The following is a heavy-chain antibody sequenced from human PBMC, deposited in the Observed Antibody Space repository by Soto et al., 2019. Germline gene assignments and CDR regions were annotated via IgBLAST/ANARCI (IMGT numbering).Heavy chain of an antibody. V-gene: IGHV4-31*03. CDR3: ARASLVGRTSPNANWFDP. J-gene: IGHJ5*02. D-gene: IGHD2-8*02. CDR1: GGSISSGSYS. Sequence: QVQLQESGPGLVKPSQTLSLTCTVSGGSISSGSYSWNWIRQHPGKGLEWIGYISYSGSTYYNPSSRSRLTASVDPSENQFSLLLSSVTAADTAMYYCARASLVGRTSPNANWFDPWGQGTLVTVSS. CDR2: ISYSGST.